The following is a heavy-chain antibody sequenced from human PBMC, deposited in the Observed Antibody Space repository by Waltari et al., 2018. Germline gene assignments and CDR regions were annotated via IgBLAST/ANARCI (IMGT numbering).Heavy chain of an antibody. CDR2: IKQDGSEK. J-gene: IGHJ6*03. CDR1: GFPFSSYW. CDR3: ARERGYYYYMDV. Sequence: EVQLVESGGGLVQPGGSLRLSCAASGFPFSSYWMTWVRQAPGKGLEWVANIKQDGSEKYYVDAVKGRFTISRDNAKNSLYLQMNSLRAEDTAVYYCARERGYYYYMDVWGKGTTVTVSS. V-gene: IGHV3-7*01.